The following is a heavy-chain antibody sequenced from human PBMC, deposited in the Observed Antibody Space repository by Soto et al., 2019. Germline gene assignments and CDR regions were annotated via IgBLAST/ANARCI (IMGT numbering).Heavy chain of an antibody. Sequence: ASVKVSCKASGYTFTGYYMHWVRQAPGQGLEWMGWINPNSGGTNYAQKFQGWVTMTRDTSISTAYMELSRLRSDDTAVYYCARGGFLEWLSHFDYWGQGTLVPVSS. V-gene: IGHV1-2*04. CDR1: GYTFTGYY. D-gene: IGHD3-3*01. CDR2: INPNSGGT. J-gene: IGHJ4*02. CDR3: ARGGFLEWLSHFDY.